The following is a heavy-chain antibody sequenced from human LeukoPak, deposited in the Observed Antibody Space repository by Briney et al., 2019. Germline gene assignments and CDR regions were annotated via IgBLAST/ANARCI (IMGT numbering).Heavy chain of an antibody. Sequence: ASVKVSCKASGGTFSSYTISWVRQAPGQGLEWMGRVNPNSGGTNYAQKFQGRVTMTRDTSISTAYMELSRLRSDDTAVYYCARDYCSSTSCYVGNWFDPWGQGTLVTVSS. CDR2: VNPNSGGT. J-gene: IGHJ5*02. D-gene: IGHD2-2*01. CDR1: GGTFSSYT. CDR3: ARDYCSSTSCYVGNWFDP. V-gene: IGHV1-2*06.